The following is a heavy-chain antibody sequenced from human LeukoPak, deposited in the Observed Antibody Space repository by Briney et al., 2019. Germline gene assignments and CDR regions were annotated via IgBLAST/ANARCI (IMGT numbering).Heavy chain of an antibody. Sequence: PGGSLRLSCVASGFSFRSYWMNWVRQAPGKGLEWVASISNGGYPTYYVDSVRGRFTISRDDARNSLFLQMNGLRADDTAVYYCTRENYVPDSWGQGTLVTVSS. J-gene: IGHJ4*02. V-gene: IGHV3-7*03. CDR2: ISNGGYPT. CDR3: TRENYVPDS. CDR1: GFSFRSYW. D-gene: IGHD3-10*02.